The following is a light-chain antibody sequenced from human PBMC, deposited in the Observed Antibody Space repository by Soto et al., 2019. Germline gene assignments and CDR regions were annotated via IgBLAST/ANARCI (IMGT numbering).Light chain of an antibody. CDR2: DAS. CDR3: QQYGSSGT. Sequence: EIVLTQSPGTLSLSPGETATLSCRASQSVRSNYLAWYQQKPGQAPRLLIYDASSRATGIPDRFSGSGSDTDFTLTISRLEPEDFAVYYCQQYGSSGTFGQGTKVDIK. CDR1: QSVRSNY. J-gene: IGKJ1*01. V-gene: IGKV3-20*01.